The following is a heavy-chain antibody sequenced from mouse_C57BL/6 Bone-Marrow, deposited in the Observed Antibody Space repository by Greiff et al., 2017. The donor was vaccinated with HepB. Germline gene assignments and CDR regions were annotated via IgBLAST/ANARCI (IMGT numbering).Heavy chain of an antibody. Sequence: EVHLVESGPELVKPGASVKMSCKASGYTFTDYNMHWVKQSHGKSLEWIGYINPNNGGTSYNQKFKGKATLTVNKSSSTAYMELRSLTSEDSAVYYCASPYYDYVYFDYWGQGTTLTVSS. CDR2: INPNNGGT. D-gene: IGHD2-4*01. V-gene: IGHV1-22*01. CDR1: GYTFTDYN. CDR3: ASPYYDYVYFDY. J-gene: IGHJ2*01.